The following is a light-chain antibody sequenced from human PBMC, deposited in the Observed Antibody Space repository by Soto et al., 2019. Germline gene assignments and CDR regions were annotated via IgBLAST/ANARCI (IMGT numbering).Light chain of an antibody. CDR3: QQYNSYSWT. Sequence: DIQMTQSPSTLSASVGDRVTITCRASQSISSWLAWYQQKPGKAPKLLIYKASSLESGVPSRFSGSGSGTEFTHTISSRQPDDFATYYCQQYNSYSWTFGQGTKVEIK. CDR1: QSISSW. V-gene: IGKV1-5*03. CDR2: KAS. J-gene: IGKJ1*01.